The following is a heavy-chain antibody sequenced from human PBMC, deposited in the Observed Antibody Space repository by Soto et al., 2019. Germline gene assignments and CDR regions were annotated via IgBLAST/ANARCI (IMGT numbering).Heavy chain of an antibody. D-gene: IGHD3-10*01. Sequence: SETLSLTCTVSGGSISSNYLNWIRQSAGNGLEWIGRINTSGTKNYNLSLKSRVSMSVDTSKNQFSMKLSSVTAADSAIYYCARARSDSAGSSLGRRLDVWGQGTTVTVSS. CDR1: GGSISSNY. CDR3: ARARSDSAGSSLGRRLDV. J-gene: IGHJ6*02. CDR2: INTSGTK. V-gene: IGHV4-4*07.